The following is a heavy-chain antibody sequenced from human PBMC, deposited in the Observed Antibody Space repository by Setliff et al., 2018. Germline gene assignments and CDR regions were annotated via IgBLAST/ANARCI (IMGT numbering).Heavy chain of an antibody. CDR1: GFTFSTYW. J-gene: IGHJ3*02. Sequence: GGSLRLSCAASGFTFSTYWMSWVRQAPGKGLEWVAVIWNDGSQRYYADTVKGRFTISRDNSKNTLILQMDNLRAEDTAVYYCAREKHYDSSGYYYAFDIWGQGTKVTVSS. CDR2: IWNDGSQR. V-gene: IGHV3-33*08. CDR3: AREKHYDSSGYYYAFDI. D-gene: IGHD3-22*01.